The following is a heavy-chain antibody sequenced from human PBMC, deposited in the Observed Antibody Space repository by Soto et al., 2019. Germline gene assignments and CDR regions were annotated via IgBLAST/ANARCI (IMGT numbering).Heavy chain of an antibody. CDR3: AISYDFWSGSPPWY. CDR2: FDPEDGET. Sequence: ASVKVSCKVSGYTLAELSMHWVRQAPGKGLEWMGGFDPEDGETIYAQKFQGRVTMTEDTSTDTAYMELSSLRSEDTAVYYCAISYDFWSGSPPWYWGQGTLVTVSS. D-gene: IGHD3-3*01. CDR1: GYTLAELS. V-gene: IGHV1-24*01. J-gene: IGHJ4*02.